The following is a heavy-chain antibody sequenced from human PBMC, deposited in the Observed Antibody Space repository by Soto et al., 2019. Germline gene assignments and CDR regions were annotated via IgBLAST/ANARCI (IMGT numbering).Heavy chain of an antibody. CDR2: INPNSGGT. J-gene: IGHJ6*02. CDR1: GYTFTGYY. Sequence: ASVKVSCKASGYTFTGYYMHWVRQAPGQGLEWMGWINPNSGGTNYAQKFQGRVTMTRDTSISTAYMELSRLRSDDTAVYYCARDHRSSGSGYYYYAMDVWGQGTTVTVSS. D-gene: IGHD6-19*01. V-gene: IGHV1-2*02. CDR3: ARDHRSSGSGYYYYAMDV.